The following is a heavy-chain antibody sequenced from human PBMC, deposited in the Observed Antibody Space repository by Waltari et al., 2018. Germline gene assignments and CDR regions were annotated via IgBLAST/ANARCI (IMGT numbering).Heavy chain of an antibody. D-gene: IGHD4-4*01. Sequence: QVQLQQWGAGLLKPSETLSLTCAVYGGSFSGYYWSWIRQPPGKGLEWIGEINHSGSTNYNPSLKSRVTISVDTSKNQFSLKLSSVTAADTAVYYCARGWGPTTVTTFHYYYYMDVWGKGTTVTVSS. CDR1: GGSFSGYY. V-gene: IGHV4-34*01. CDR3: ARGWGPTTVTTFHYYYYMDV. CDR2: INHSGST. J-gene: IGHJ6*03.